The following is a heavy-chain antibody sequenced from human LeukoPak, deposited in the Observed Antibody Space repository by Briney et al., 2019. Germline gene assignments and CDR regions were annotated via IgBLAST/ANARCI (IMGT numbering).Heavy chain of an antibody. J-gene: IGHJ4*02. Sequence: GGSLRLSCAASGFTFSSYWMYWVRQAPGKGLEWVAVIWYDGSNKYYADSVKGRFTISRDNSKNTLYLQMNTLRAEDTAVYYCARDPGGVVYFDYWGQGTLVTVSS. D-gene: IGHD2-8*01. CDR1: GFTFSSYW. CDR3: ARDPGGVVYFDY. CDR2: IWYDGSNK. V-gene: IGHV3-33*08.